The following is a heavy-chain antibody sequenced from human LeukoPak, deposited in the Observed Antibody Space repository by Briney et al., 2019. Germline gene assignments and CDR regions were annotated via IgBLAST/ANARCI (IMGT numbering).Heavy chain of an antibody. CDR1: GYTFTSYG. V-gene: IGHV1-18*01. J-gene: IGHJ4*02. D-gene: IGHD3-3*01. CDR2: ISAYNGNT. Sequence: ASVKVSCKASGYTFTSYGISWVRQAPGQGLEWTGWISAYNGNTNYAQKLQGRVTMTTDTSTSTAYMELRSLRSDDTAVYYCARTTLSYYDFWSGYYTGVPYFDYWGQGTLVTVSS. CDR3: ARTTLSYYDFWSGYYTGVPYFDY.